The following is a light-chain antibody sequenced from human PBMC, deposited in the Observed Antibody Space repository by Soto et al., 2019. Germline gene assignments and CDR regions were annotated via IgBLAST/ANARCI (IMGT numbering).Light chain of an antibody. CDR2: AAS. CDR1: QSITNY. Sequence: DIQMTQSPSSLSASVGDRVTITCRASQSITNYLNWYQQKPGKAPKLLIYAASSLQSGVPSRFSASESGTDFTLSVSSLQPEDFATYYCQQSYSTPWTVGQVTKVEI. J-gene: IGKJ1*01. V-gene: IGKV1-39*01. CDR3: QQSYSTPWT.